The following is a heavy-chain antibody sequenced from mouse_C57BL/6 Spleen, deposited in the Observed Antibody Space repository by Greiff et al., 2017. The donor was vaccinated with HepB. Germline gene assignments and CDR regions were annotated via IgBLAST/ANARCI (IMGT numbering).Heavy chain of an antibody. CDR1: GYTFTSYW. Sequence: VQLQQPGAELVKPGASVKLSCKASGYTFTSYWMQWVKQRPGQGLEWIGEIDPSDSYTNYNQKFKGKATLTVDTSSSTAYMQLSSLTSEDSAVYYCARGRVPYYFDYWGQGTTLTVSS. J-gene: IGHJ2*01. V-gene: IGHV1-50*01. CDR2: IDPSDSYT. D-gene: IGHD1-1*01. CDR3: ARGRVPYYFDY.